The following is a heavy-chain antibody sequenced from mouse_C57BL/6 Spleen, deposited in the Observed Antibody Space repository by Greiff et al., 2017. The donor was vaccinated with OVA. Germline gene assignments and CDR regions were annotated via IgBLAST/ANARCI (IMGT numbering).Heavy chain of an antibody. CDR3: ARWATMITTAMDD. Sequence: QVQLQQPGAELVKPGASVKISCKASGYTFTNYYMHWVKQRPGQGLEWIGKIGPGSGSTYYNEKFKGKATLTADKSSSTAYMQLSSLTSEDSAVYYCARWATMITTAMDDWGQGTSVTVSS. CDR1: GYTFTNYY. V-gene: IGHV1-77*01. D-gene: IGHD2-4*01. CDR2: IGPGSGST. J-gene: IGHJ4*01.